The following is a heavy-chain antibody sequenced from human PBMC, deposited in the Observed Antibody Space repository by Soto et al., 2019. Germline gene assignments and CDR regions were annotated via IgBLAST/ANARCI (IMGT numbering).Heavy chain of an antibody. Sequence: ASAKVSCKAPRYTFDSYGICWVRQYPRKGLEWMGWISAYNGNTNYAQKLQGRVTMTTDTSTSTAYMELRSLRSDDTAVYYCARVSGYCSSTSCSAPSNWFDPWGQGTLVTVSS. CDR3: ARVSGYCSSTSCSAPSNWFDP. CDR2: ISAYNGNT. J-gene: IGHJ5*02. D-gene: IGHD2-2*01. CDR1: RYTFDSYG. V-gene: IGHV1-18*01.